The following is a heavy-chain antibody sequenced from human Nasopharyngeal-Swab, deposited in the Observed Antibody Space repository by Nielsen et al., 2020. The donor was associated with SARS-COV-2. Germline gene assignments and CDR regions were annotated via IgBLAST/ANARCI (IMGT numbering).Heavy chain of an antibody. J-gene: IGHJ6*02. V-gene: IGHV3-48*02. CDR3: ARTPVLRFLEWPLYYGMDV. CDR1: GFTFSSYS. Sequence: GESLKISCAASGFTFSSYSMNWVRQAPGKGLEWVSYISSSSSTIYYADSVKGRLTISRDNAKNSLYLQMNSLRDEDTAVYYCARTPVLRFLEWPLYYGMDVWGQGTTVTVSS. CDR2: ISSSSSTI. D-gene: IGHD3-3*01.